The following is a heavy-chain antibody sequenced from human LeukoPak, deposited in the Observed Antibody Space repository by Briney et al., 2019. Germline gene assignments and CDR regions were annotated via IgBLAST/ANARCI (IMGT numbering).Heavy chain of an antibody. CDR2: INHSGST. Sequence: PSETLSLTCAVYGGSFSGYYWSWIRQPPGKGLEWIGEINHSGSTNYNPSLESRVTISVDTSKNQFSLKLSSVTAADTAVYYCARGETGQRWLQFLKPFDYWGQGTLVTVSS. CDR1: GGSFSGYY. V-gene: IGHV4-34*01. CDR3: ARGETGQRWLQFLKPFDY. J-gene: IGHJ4*02. D-gene: IGHD5-24*01.